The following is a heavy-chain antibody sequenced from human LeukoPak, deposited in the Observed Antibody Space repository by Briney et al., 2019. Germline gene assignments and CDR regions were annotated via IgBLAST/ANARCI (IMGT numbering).Heavy chain of an antibody. CDR1: GGSISSYY. CDR2: IYYSGST. D-gene: IGHD6-6*01. CDR3: NGQLVKWGAVDY. Sequence: SETLSLTCTVSGGSISSYYWSWIRQPPGKGLEWIGYIYYSGSTNYNPSLKSRVTISVDTSKNQFSLKLSSVTAADTAVYYCNGQLVKWGAVDYWGQGTLVTVSS. V-gene: IGHV4-59*08. J-gene: IGHJ4*02.